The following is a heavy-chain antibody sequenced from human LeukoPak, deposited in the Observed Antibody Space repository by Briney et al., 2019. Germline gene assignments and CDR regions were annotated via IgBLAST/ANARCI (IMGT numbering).Heavy chain of an antibody. D-gene: IGHD6-13*01. CDR1: GYTFTSYG. CDR2: ISAYNGNR. J-gene: IGHJ4*02. V-gene: IGHV1-18*01. CDR3: ARGGPGWDSSSWYNY. Sequence: ASVKVSCKTSGYTFTSYGIIWVRQAPGQGLEWMGWISAYNGNRNYAQKLQGRVTMTTDTSTSTAYLQLRSLRSDDTAGYYCARGGPGWDSSSWYNYWGQGTLVTVSS.